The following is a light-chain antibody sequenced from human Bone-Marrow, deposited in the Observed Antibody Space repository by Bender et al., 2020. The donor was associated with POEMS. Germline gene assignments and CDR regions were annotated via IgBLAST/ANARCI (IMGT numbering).Light chain of an antibody. V-gene: IGLV3-1*01. CDR2: QDT. CDR3: QSYDNSLGGWV. Sequence: SYELTQPPSVSVSPGQTARITCAGDNLGKKHTFWYQHKAGQSPLLVIYQDTKRPSGVPDRFSGSKSGTSASLAITGLQAEDEGDYYCQSYDNSLGGWVFGGGTKLTVL. J-gene: IGLJ3*02. CDR1: NLGKKH.